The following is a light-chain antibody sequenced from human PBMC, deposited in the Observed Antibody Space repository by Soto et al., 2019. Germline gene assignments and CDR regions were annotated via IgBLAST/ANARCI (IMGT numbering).Light chain of an antibody. CDR3: QQYNTFWT. J-gene: IGKJ1*01. Sequence: DIQMTQSPSTLSASVGDRVTITCRASQSISSWLAWYQQKPGKAPKLLIYDVSSLESGVPSRFSGSGSGTEFTLTISSLQPDDSATYYCQQYNTFWTFGQGTKVDSK. CDR2: DVS. V-gene: IGKV1-5*01. CDR1: QSISSW.